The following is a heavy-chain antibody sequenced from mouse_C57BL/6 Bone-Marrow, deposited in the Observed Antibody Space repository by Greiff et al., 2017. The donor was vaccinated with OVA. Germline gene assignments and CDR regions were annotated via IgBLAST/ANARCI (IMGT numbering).Heavy chain of an antibody. J-gene: IGHJ2*01. Sequence: DVKLVESGGDLVKPGGSLKLSCAASGFTFSSYGMSWVRQTPDKRLEWVATISSGGSYTYYPDSVKGRFTISRDNAKNTLYLQMSSLKSEDTAMYYCARHGRYGNWAVYYFDDWGQGTTLTVSS. CDR1: GFTFSSYG. D-gene: IGHD2-10*02. V-gene: IGHV5-6*02. CDR2: ISSGGSYT. CDR3: ARHGRYGNWAVYYFDD.